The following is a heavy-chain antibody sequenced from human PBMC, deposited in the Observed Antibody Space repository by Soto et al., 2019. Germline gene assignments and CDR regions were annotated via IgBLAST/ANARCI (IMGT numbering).Heavy chain of an antibody. J-gene: IGHJ4*02. Sequence: GGSLRLSCAASGFTFSSYGMHWVRQAPGKGLEWVAVIWYDGSNKYYADSVKGRFTISRDNSKNTLYLQMNSLRAEDTAVYYRARVYPARYYYILTGHPLFDYWGQGTLFTVS. V-gene: IGHV3-33*01. CDR1: GFTFSSYG. CDR3: ARVYPARYYYILTGHPLFDY. CDR2: IWYDGSNK. D-gene: IGHD3-9*01.